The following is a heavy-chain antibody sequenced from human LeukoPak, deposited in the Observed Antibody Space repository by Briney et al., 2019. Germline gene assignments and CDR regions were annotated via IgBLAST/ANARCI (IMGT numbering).Heavy chain of an antibody. V-gene: IGHV4-34*01. D-gene: IGHD3-10*01. CDR3: ARHEDYGSDEVAFDI. CDR2: INHSGST. J-gene: IGHJ3*02. Sequence: SETLSLTCAVYGGSFSGYYWSWIRQPPGKGLEWIGEINHSGSTNYNPSLKSRVTISVDTSKNQFPLKLSSVTAADTAVYYCARHEDYGSDEVAFDIWGQGTMVTVSS. CDR1: GGSFSGYY.